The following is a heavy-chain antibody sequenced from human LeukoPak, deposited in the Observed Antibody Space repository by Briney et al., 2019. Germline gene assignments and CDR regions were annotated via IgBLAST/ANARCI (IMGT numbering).Heavy chain of an antibody. CDR3: TNGRSGSTNIDFDY. Sequence: PGGSLRLSCAASGFTFSSDGMHWVRQAPGKGLEWLAAISYDGSRKYYGDSVKGRFTISRDNPENTLYLQMNGLRGEDTAVYYCTNGRSGSTNIDFDYWGRGTLVTVSS. CDR1: GFTFSSDG. V-gene: IGHV3-30*18. D-gene: IGHD1-26*01. J-gene: IGHJ4*02. CDR2: ISYDGSRK.